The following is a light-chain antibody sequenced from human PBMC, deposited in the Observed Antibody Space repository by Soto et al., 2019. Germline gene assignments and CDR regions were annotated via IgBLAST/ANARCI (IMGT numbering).Light chain of an antibody. J-gene: IGKJ3*01. Sequence: ERVMTQSPATLSVSPGERATLSCRASQSLSSNLAWYQQKPGQAPRLLIYGASTRATGIPARFSGSGSGTEFTLTISSLQSEDFAVYYCQQYNGCPPLFGPGTKVDIK. V-gene: IGKV3-15*01. CDR3: QQYNGCPPL. CDR1: QSLSSN. CDR2: GAS.